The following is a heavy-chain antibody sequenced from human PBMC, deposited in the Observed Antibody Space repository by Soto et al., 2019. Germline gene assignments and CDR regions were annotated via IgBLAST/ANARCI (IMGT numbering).Heavy chain of an antibody. V-gene: IGHV4-31*03. D-gene: IGHD3-3*01. Sequence: QVQLQESGPGLVKPSQTLSLTCTVSGGSISSGGYYWSWIRQHPGKGLEWIGYIYYSGSTYYNPSLKSRVTISVDTSKNQFSLKLSSVTAADTAVYYCARGETDVNTIFGVVIKTYYFDYWGQGTLVTVSS. CDR3: ARGETDVNTIFGVVIKTYYFDY. J-gene: IGHJ4*02. CDR2: IYYSGST. CDR1: GGSISSGGYY.